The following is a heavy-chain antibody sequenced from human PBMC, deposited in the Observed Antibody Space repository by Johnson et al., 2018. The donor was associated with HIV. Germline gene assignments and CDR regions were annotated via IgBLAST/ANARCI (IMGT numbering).Heavy chain of an antibody. D-gene: IGHD3-22*01. Sequence: QVQLVESGGGVVQPGGSLRLSCAASGFTFSSYGMHWVRQAPGKGLEWVAFIRYDGSNKYYADSVKGRFTISRDNSKNTLYLQMNSLRAEDTAVYYCAKDYYDSSGPWAFDIWGKGTMVTVSS. V-gene: IGHV3-30*02. CDR1: GFTFSSYG. CDR3: AKDYYDSSGPWAFDI. CDR2: IRYDGSNK. J-gene: IGHJ3*02.